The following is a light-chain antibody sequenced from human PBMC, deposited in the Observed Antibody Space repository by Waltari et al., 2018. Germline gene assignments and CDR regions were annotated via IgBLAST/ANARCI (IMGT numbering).Light chain of an antibody. CDR1: ILAKTH. CDR3: YSASDNNLVI. J-gene: IGLJ2*01. V-gene: IGLV3-27*01. Sequence: SYELTQPSSVSVSPGQTARITCSGDILAKTHARWFQQKPGQAPLLVIFQDNLRPSGIPERFPGSSSGTTGTLTISGAHVDDEADYQCYSASDNNLVIFGGGTKLTVL. CDR2: QDN.